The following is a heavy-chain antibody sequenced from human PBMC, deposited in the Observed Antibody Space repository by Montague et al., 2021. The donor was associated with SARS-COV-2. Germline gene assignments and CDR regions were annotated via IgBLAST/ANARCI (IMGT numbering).Heavy chain of an antibody. Sequence: SETLSLTCTVSGGSISSSSYYWGWIRQPPGKGLEWIGSIYYSGSTYYNPSLKSRVTISVDTSKNQFSLKLISVTAADTAVYYCARDLWVWPSVDGRFDCWGQGTLVTVSS. CDR1: GGSISSSSYY. V-gene: IGHV4-39*02. CDR3: ARDLWVWPSVDGRFDC. D-gene: IGHD3-16*01. J-gene: IGHJ4*02. CDR2: IYYSGST.